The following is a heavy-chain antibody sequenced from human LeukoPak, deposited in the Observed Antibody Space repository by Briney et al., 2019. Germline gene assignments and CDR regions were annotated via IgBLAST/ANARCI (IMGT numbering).Heavy chain of an antibody. V-gene: IGHV4-34*01. D-gene: IGHD6-19*01. CDR3: ARAKSSGWYRWAHYFDY. Sequence: PETLSLTCAVYGGSFSGYYWSWIRQPPGKGLEWIGEINHSGSTNYNPSLKSRVTISVDTSKNQFSLKLSSVTAADTAVYYCARAKSSGWYRWAHYFDYWGQGTLVTVSS. CDR2: INHSGST. CDR1: GGSFSGYY. J-gene: IGHJ4*02.